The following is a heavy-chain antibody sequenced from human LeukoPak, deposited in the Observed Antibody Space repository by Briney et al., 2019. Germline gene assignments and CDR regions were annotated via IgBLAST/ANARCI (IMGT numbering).Heavy chain of an antibody. CDR2: TYYTGST. CDR1: GGSINNYY. V-gene: IGHV4-59*01. D-gene: IGHD6-13*01. CDR3: ARHSNSWYVSFDY. Sequence: SETLSLTCTVSGGSINNYYWSWIRQTPKKGLEWIAYTYYTGSTDYNPSLKSRVTISVDTSKNNFSLKVFSVTAADTAVYYRARHSNSWYVSFDYWGQGALVTVSS. J-gene: IGHJ4*02.